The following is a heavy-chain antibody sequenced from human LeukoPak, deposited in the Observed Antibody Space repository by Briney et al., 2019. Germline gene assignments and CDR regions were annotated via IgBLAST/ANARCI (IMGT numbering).Heavy chain of an antibody. Sequence: PGGSLRLSCAASGFTFSDYYMSWIRQPPGKGLEWIGEINHSGSTNYNPSLKSRVTISVDTSKNQFSLKLSSVTAADTAVYYCAREDTAMVTPAFDIWGQGTMVTVSS. CDR2: INHSGST. D-gene: IGHD5-18*01. J-gene: IGHJ3*02. CDR3: AREDTAMVTPAFDI. V-gene: IGHV4-34*01. CDR1: GFTFSDYY.